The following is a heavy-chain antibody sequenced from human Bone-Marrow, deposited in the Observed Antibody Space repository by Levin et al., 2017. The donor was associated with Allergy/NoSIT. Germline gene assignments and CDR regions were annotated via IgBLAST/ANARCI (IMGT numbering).Heavy chain of an antibody. J-gene: IGHJ4*02. V-gene: IGHV3-48*03. Sequence: PGGSLRLSCAVSGFTFSSYEMNWVRQAPGKGLEWVSYIGVSGGALYYADSVKGRFTISRDNAKNSLYLQMNSLRAEDTAVYYCAREASSSSWFYFDYWGQGALVTVSS. CDR3: AREASSSSWFYFDY. D-gene: IGHD6-13*01. CDR1: GFTFSSYE. CDR2: IGVSGGAL.